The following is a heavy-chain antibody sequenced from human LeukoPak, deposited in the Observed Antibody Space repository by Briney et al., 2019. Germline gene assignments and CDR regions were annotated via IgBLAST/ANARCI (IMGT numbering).Heavy chain of an antibody. V-gene: IGHV3-7*01. CDR2: IKEDGSQK. CDR3: TRDQT. Sequence: GGSLRLSCVGALGSHWMGWVRQTPGKGLEWVANIKEDGSQKYYMDSVKGRFTISRDNAKSSLFLQMNNLRVEDTAVYYCTRDQTWGQGTLVTVSS. CDR1: LGSHW. J-gene: IGHJ4*02.